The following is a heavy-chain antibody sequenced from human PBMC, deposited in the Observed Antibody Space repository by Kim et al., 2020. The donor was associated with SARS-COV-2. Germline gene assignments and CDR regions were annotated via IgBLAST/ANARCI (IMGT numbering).Heavy chain of an antibody. V-gene: IGHV4-34*01. CDR1: GGSFSGYY. D-gene: IGHD2-21*01. CDR3: ARGDGGGAINYYYYYGMDV. Sequence: SETLSLTCAVYGGSFSGYYWSWIRQPPGKGLEWIGEINHSGSTNYNPSLKSRVTISVDTSKNQFSLKLSSVTAADTAVYYCARGDGGGAINYYYYYGMDV. J-gene: IGHJ6*01. CDR2: INHSGST.